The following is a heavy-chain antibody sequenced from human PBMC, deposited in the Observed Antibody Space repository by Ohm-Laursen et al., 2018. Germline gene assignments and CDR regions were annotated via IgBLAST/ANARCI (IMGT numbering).Heavy chain of an antibody. D-gene: IGHD3-3*01. J-gene: IGHJ4*02. CDR2: ISSSSSYI. V-gene: IGHV3-21*01. CDR1: GFTFSSYS. CDR3: AKRGAYSYYTLPDH. Sequence: SLRLSCAASGFTFSSYSMNWVRQAPGKGLEWVSSISSSSSYIYYADSVKGRFTISRDNSNNTLYLQMNSLRAEDTAVYYCAKRGAYSYYTLPDHWGQGTLVTVSS.